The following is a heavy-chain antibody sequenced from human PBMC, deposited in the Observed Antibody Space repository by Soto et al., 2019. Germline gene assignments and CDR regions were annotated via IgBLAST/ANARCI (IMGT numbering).Heavy chain of an antibody. CDR3: ARGHGYDILTGYYKAVGWFDP. J-gene: IGHJ5*02. Sequence: QVQLQQWGAGLLKPSETLSLTCAVYGGSFSGYYWSWIRQPPGKGLEWIGEINHSGSTNYNPSLQSRVTISVDTSKNQFSLKLSSVTAADTAVYYCARGHGYDILTGYYKAVGWFDPWGQGTLVTVSS. V-gene: IGHV4-34*01. CDR2: INHSGST. D-gene: IGHD3-9*01. CDR1: GGSFSGYY.